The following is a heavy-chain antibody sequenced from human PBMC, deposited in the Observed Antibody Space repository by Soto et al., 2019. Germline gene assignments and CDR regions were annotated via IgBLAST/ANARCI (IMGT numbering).Heavy chain of an antibody. V-gene: IGHV4-34*01. CDR3: ARALDSSSWSPFDY. Sequence: SETLSLTCAVYGGSFSGYYWSWIRQPPGKGLEWIGEINHSGSNNYNPSLKSRVTISVDTSKNQFSLKLSSVTAADTAVYYCARALDSSSWSPFDYWGQGTLVTVSS. J-gene: IGHJ4*02. CDR1: GGSFSGYY. CDR2: INHSGSN. D-gene: IGHD6-13*01.